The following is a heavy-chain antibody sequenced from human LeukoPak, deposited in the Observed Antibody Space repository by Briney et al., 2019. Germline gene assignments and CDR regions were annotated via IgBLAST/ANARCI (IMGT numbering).Heavy chain of an antibody. J-gene: IGHJ4*02. D-gene: IGHD5-24*01. CDR2: IYNSGT. CDR3: VRLRRDGYSYFDY. Sequence: SETLSLTCTVSGGSISSYYCNWIRQPPGKGLEWIGYIYNSGTNFNPSLKSRVTMSVDTSKNQFSLKLSSVTAEDTAVYYCVRLRRDGYSYFDYWGRGTLVTVSS. V-gene: IGHV4-59*08. CDR1: GGSISSYY.